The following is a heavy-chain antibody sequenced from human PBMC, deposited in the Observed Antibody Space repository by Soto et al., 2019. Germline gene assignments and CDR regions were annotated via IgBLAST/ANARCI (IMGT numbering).Heavy chain of an antibody. Sequence: ASVKVSCKAFGYTFTSYAIHWVRQAPGQRLEWMGWINAGNGNTKYSQKFQGRVTITRDTSASTAYMELTSLRSEDTAVYYCARDLAQGIPDYWGQGTLVTVSS. D-gene: IGHD2-21*01. J-gene: IGHJ4*02. CDR3: ARDLAQGIPDY. V-gene: IGHV1-3*01. CDR1: GYTFTSYA. CDR2: INAGNGNT.